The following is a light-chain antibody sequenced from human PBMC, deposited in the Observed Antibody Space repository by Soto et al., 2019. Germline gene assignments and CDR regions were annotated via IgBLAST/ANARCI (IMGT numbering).Light chain of an antibody. J-gene: IGLJ2*01. CDR2: EVV. V-gene: IGLV2-14*01. CDR1: DTDIGNYNY. Sequence: QLVLTQPASVSGSPGQSITISCFGSDTDIGNYNYVSWYQQYPGKVPKLLIYEVVRRPSGISTRFSGSKSGTTASLTISGLQPEDEAHYYCSSYSYLDIPVLLGGGTKLTVL. CDR3: SSYSYLDIPVL.